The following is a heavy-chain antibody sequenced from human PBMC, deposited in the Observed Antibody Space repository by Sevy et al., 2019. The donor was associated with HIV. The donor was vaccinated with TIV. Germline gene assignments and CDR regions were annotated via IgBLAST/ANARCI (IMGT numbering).Heavy chain of an antibody. J-gene: IGHJ6*02. CDR2: IRGSGGST. CDR3: HGDYDSSQLASYYYYGMDV. CDR1: GFTFSSYA. D-gene: IGHD3-22*01. V-gene: IGHV3-23*01. Sequence: GGSVRLSCAASGFTFSSYAMSWVRQAPGKGLEWVSTIRGSGGSTYYADSVKGRFTISRDNSKNTLYLQMNSLRAEDTAVYYCHGDYDSSQLASYYYYGMDVWGQGTTVTVSS.